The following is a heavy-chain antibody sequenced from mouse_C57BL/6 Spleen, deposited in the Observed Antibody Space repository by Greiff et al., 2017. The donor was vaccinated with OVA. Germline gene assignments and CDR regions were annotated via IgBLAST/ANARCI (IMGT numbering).Heavy chain of an antibody. CDR2: INYDGSST. CDR1: GFTFSDYY. CDR3: AREGPYYYGSSYWYFDV. J-gene: IGHJ1*03. V-gene: IGHV5-16*01. Sequence: DVMLVESEGGLVQPGSSMKLSCTASGFTFSDYYMAWVRQVPEKGLEWVANINYDGSSTYYLDSLKSRFIISRDNAKNILYLQMSSLKSEDTATYYCAREGPYYYGSSYWYFDVWGTGTTVTVSS. D-gene: IGHD1-1*01.